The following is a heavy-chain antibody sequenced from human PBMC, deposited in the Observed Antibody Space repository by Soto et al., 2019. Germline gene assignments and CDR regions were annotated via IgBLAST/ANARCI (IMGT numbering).Heavy chain of an antibody. Sequence: PSETLSLTCTVSGGSISSYYWSWIRQPPGKGLEWIGYIYYSGSTNYNPSLKSRVTISVDTSKNQFSLKLSSVTAADTAVYYCARVQKEVYAKPGYYYYGMDVWGQGTTVTVSS. V-gene: IGHV4-59*01. J-gene: IGHJ6*02. CDR1: GGSISSYY. D-gene: IGHD2-8*01. CDR3: ARVQKEVYAKPGYYYYGMDV. CDR2: IYYSGST.